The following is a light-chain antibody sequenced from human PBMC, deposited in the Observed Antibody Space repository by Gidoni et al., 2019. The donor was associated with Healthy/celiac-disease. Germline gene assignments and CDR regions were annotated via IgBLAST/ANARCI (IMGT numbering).Light chain of an antibody. CDR1: SGSIASNY. CDR2: EHN. Sequence: NFILTQLHSVSDSPGQPLTSSCTRSSGSIASNYVPWSQPRSSSAPTTVIYEHNQRPSGVPDRFSGSIDSSSNPASLTISGLKTEDEADCPCQSYDSSNVVFGGGTKLTVL. CDR3: QSYDSSNVV. V-gene: IGLV6-57*03. J-gene: IGLJ3*02.